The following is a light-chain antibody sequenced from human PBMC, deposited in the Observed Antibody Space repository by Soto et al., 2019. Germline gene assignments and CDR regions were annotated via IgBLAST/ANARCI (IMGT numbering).Light chain of an antibody. CDR1: QSVSSY. J-gene: IGKJ2*01. Sequence: EIVLTQSPATLSLSPAERATLSCRASQSVSSYLAWYQQKPGRAPRLLIYAASIGRTGTSARFSGSRSGTGSAPATTSPQPDEFAVYYCDDRVNWPPMYTCGRESKLQIK. CDR3: DDRVNWPPMYT. CDR2: AAS. V-gene: IGKV3-11*01.